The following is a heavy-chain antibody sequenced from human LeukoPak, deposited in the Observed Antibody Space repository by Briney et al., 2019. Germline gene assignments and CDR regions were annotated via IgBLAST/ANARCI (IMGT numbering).Heavy chain of an antibody. Sequence: PSETLSLTCTVSGVSISSSNSYWGWIRQPPGKGLEWIGYIYYSGSTNYNPSLKSRVTISVDTSKNQFSLKLSSVTAADTAVYYCARVDGDRDYWGQGTLVTVSS. D-gene: IGHD4-17*01. CDR2: IYYSGST. CDR1: GVSISSSNSY. V-gene: IGHV4-61*05. J-gene: IGHJ4*02. CDR3: ARVDGDRDY.